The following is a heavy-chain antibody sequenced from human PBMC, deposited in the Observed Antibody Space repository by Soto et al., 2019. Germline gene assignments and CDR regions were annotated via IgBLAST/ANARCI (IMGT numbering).Heavy chain of an antibody. CDR2: IYYSGST. V-gene: IGHV4-39*01. CDR3: ARGGIAVAGTVWYFDL. Sequence: PSETLSLTCTVSGGSISSSSYYWGWIRQPPGKGLEWIGSIYYSGSTYYNPSLKSRVTISVDTSKNQFSLKLSSVTAADTAVYYCARGGIAVAGTVWYFDLWGRGTLVTVSS. D-gene: IGHD6-19*01. CDR1: GGSISSSSYY. J-gene: IGHJ2*01.